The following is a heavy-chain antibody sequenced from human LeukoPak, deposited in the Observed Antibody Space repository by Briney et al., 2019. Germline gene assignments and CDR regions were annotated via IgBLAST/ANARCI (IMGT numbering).Heavy chain of an antibody. CDR1: GYTFTSYG. Sequence: ASVKVPCKASGYTFTSYGISWVRQAPGQGLEWMGWISAYNGNTNYAQKLQGRVTMTTDTSTSTAYMELRSLRSDDTAVYYCAREHYDFWSGYYTYFDYWGQGTLVTVSS. V-gene: IGHV1-18*01. J-gene: IGHJ4*02. CDR3: AREHYDFWSGYYTYFDY. CDR2: ISAYNGNT. D-gene: IGHD3-3*01.